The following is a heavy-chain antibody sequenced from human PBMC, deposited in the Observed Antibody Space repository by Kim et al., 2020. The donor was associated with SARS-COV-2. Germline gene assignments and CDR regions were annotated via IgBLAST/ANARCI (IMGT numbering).Heavy chain of an antibody. D-gene: IGHD2-2*01. V-gene: IGHV3-7*01. J-gene: IGHJ4*02. CDR3: ATDIVVVPAARADY. Sequence: VDSVKGRFTISRDNAKNSLYLQMNSLRAEDTAVYYCATDIVVVPAARADYWGQGTLVTVSS.